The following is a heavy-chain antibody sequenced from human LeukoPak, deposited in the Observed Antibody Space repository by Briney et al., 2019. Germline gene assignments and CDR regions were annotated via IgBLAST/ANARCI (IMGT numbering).Heavy chain of an antibody. V-gene: IGHV3-72*01. Sequence: PGGSLRLSCAASGFTFSDHYMDWVRQAPGKGLEWVGRTRNKANSYTTEYAASVKGSFTISRDDSKNSLYLQMSSLKTEDTAVYYCARGSGSGNFRAFDIWGQGTMVTVSS. J-gene: IGHJ3*02. CDR1: GFTFSDHY. D-gene: IGHD3-10*01. CDR2: TRNKANSYTT. CDR3: ARGSGSGNFRAFDI.